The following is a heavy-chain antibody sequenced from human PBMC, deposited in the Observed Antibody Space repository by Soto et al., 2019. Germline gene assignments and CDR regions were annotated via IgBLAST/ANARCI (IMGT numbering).Heavy chain of an antibody. V-gene: IGHV3-33*01. CDR2: IWYDGSNK. Sequence: QVQLVESGGGVVQPGRSLRLSCAASGLTFNSYGMHWVRQAPGKGLEWEAAIWYDGSNKYYADSVKGRFTISRDNSKNTLYLEMNSLRAEDTAVYYCARESVGWFDPWGQGTLVTVSS. CDR1: GLTFNSYG. J-gene: IGHJ5*02. CDR3: ARESVGWFDP.